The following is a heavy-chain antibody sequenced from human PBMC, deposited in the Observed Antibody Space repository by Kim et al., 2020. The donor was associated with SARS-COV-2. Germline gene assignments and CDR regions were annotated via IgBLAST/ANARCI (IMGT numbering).Heavy chain of an antibody. Sequence: AQGFTGRFVFSLDTSVSTAYLQISSLKAEDTAVYYCARDGRFLEWLLMDVWGQGTTVTVSS. D-gene: IGHD3-3*01. J-gene: IGHJ6*02. V-gene: IGHV7-4-1*02. CDR3: ARDGRFLEWLLMDV.